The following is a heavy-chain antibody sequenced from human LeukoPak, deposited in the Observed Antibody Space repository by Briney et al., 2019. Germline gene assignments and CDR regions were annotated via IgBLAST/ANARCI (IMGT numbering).Heavy chain of an antibody. CDR3: ARRIVAHWYLDL. D-gene: IGHD5-12*01. J-gene: IGHJ2*01. CDR2: IYPADSDT. Sequence: GESLKISCQASGYNFIRYWIGWVRQKPGQGLEWIGIIYPADSDTKYSPSFQGHVTIPVDESISTTYLQWTSLNTSDTAMYFCARRIVAHWYLDLWGRGTLVTVSS. V-gene: IGHV5-51*01. CDR1: GYNFIRYW.